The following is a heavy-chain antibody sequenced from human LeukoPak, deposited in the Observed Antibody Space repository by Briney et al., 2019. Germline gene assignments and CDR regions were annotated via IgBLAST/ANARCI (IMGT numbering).Heavy chain of an antibody. CDR3: AKDLGDDAFDI. CDR2: ISYDGSNK. J-gene: IGHJ3*02. CDR1: GFTFSSYG. V-gene: IGHV3-30*18. D-gene: IGHD3-10*01. Sequence: PGGSLRLSCAASGFTFSSYGMHWVRQAPGKGLEWVAVISYDGSNKYYADSVKGRFTISRDNAKNSLYLQMNSLRAEDTALYYCAKDLGDDAFDIWGQGTMVTVSS.